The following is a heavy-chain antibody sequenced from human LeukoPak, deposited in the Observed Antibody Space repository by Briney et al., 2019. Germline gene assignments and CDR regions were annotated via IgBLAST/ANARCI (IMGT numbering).Heavy chain of an antibody. Sequence: EASVKVSCKASGGTFSSYAISWVRQAPGQGLEWMGGIIPIFGTANYAQKFQGRVTITADESTSTAYMELSSLRSEDTAVYYCGRVLYSSSWYLYWFDPWGKEPRVTVSS. D-gene: IGHD6-13*01. CDR1: GGTFSSYA. J-gene: IGHJ5*02. CDR3: GRVLYSSSWYLYWFDP. V-gene: IGHV1-69*13. CDR2: IIPIFGTA.